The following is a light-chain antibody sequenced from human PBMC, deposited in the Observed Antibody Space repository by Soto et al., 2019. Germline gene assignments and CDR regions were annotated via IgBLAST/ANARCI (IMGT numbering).Light chain of an antibody. J-gene: IGKJ1*01. CDR1: QSVNNS. V-gene: IGKV3-15*01. Sequence: EIVMTQSPATLSVSPGERATFSCRAGQSVNNSLAWYHLKPGQAPRLLVYGASIRATGIPARFSGSGSGTEYTLSISSLQSEDFGIYFCQQYDQWWTFGQGTKVDIK. CDR2: GAS. CDR3: QQYDQWWT.